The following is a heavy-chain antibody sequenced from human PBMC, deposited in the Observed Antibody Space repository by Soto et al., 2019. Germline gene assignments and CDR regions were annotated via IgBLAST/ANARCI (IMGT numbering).Heavy chain of an antibody. CDR1: GYNFIDHY. J-gene: IGHJ4*02. V-gene: IGHV1-2*02. Sequence: QVHLVQSGSEVKKPGTSVKVSCKGSGYNFIDHYINWVRQVPGQGLEWMGWIDPHNGVTSLAQKFKYRVIMTSYSSISTVYMELSNLRSDETAVYYCARAPRILGHRTSLGEASPGVLEYWGQGTPVTVSS. CDR2: IDPHNGVT. CDR3: ARAPRILGHRTSLGEASPGVLEY. D-gene: IGHD3-16*02.